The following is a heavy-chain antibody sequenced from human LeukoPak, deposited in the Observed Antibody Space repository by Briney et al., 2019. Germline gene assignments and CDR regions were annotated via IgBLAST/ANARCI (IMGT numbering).Heavy chain of an antibody. J-gene: IGHJ4*02. CDR1: GGTFSSYA. CDR2: IIPIFGTA. V-gene: IGHV1-69*05. Sequence: ASVKVSCKASGGTFSSYAISWVRQAPGQGLEWMGRIIPIFGTANYAQKFQGRVTITTDESTSTAYMELSSLRSEDTAVYYCARDAGIAVAVNYFDYWGQGTLVTVSS. D-gene: IGHD6-19*01. CDR3: ARDAGIAVAVNYFDY.